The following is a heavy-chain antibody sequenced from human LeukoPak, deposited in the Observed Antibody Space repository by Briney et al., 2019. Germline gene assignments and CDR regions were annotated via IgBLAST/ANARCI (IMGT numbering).Heavy chain of an antibody. CDR1: RFTFSSYG. CDR3: AKDPYGSGWFDVFGAFDI. Sequence: PGGSLRLSCAASRFTFSSYGMHWVRQAPGKGLEWVAFIRYDGSNKYYADSVKGRFTISRDNSKNTLYLQMNSLRAEDTAVYYCAKDPYGSGWFDVFGAFDIWGQGTMVTVSS. CDR2: IRYDGSNK. V-gene: IGHV3-30*02. D-gene: IGHD6-19*01. J-gene: IGHJ3*02.